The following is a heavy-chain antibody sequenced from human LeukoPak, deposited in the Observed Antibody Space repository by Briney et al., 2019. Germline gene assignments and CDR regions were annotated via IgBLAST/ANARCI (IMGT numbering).Heavy chain of an antibody. Sequence: SETLSLTCAVSGGSISSGGYSWSWIRQPPGKGLEWIGYIYDSGNTYYNPSLKSRVIISVDTSRNQFSLKLTSVTAADTAVYYCARQVGMTAAAVHDPWGQGTLVTVSS. J-gene: IGHJ5*02. CDR3: ARQVGMTAAAVHDP. CDR1: GGSISSGGYS. D-gene: IGHD6-25*01. CDR2: IYDSGNT. V-gene: IGHV4-30-4*07.